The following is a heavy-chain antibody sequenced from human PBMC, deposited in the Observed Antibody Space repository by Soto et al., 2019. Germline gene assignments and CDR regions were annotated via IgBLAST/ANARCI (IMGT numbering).Heavy chain of an antibody. CDR3: ARDVDYYDSSGYSAYFDY. CDR1: GFTFSMYA. J-gene: IGHJ4*02. V-gene: IGHV3-48*02. Sequence: GGSLRLSCAASGFTFSMYAMSWVRQAPGKGLEWVSYISSNSSTTYYTDSVEGRFTISRDNAKNSLYLQMNSLRDEDTAVYYCARDVDYYDSSGYSAYFDYWGQGTLVTVSS. D-gene: IGHD3-22*01. CDR2: ISSNSSTT.